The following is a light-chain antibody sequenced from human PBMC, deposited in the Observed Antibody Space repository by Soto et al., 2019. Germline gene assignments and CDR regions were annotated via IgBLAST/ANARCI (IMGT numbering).Light chain of an antibody. Sequence: QSALTQPASVSGSPGQSITISCTGTITDIGSYNYVSWYRQHPGKAPQLLIYDVNYRPSGVSHRFSGSKSGNTASLTISGLQSEDEADYFCTSYTSTIYVFGTGTKLTVL. J-gene: IGLJ1*01. CDR3: TSYTSTIYV. CDR2: DVN. V-gene: IGLV2-14*03. CDR1: ITDIGSYNY.